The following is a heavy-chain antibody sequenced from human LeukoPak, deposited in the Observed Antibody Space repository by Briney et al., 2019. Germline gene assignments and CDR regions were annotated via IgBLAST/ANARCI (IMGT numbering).Heavy chain of an antibody. CDR2: IWYDGSNK. D-gene: IGHD6-13*01. J-gene: IGHJ4*02. Sequence: GRSLRLSCAASGFTFSSYGMDWVRQAPGKGLEWVAVIWYDGSNKYYADSVKGRFTISRDNSKNTLYLQMNSLRAEDTAVYYCARSSAAGFFDYWGQGTLVTVSS. CDR1: GFTFSSYG. V-gene: IGHV3-33*01. CDR3: ARSSAAGFFDY.